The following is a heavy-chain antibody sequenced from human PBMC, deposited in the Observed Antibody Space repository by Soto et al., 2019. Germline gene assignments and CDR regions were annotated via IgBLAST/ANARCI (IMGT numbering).Heavy chain of an antibody. CDR1: GFSLSTSGVG. CDR2: IYWDDDK. Sequence: QITLKESGPTLVKPTQTLTLTCTFSGFSLSTSGVGVGWIRQPPGKALEWLALIYWDDDKRYNPSLKSRLTITKDTSKNQVVLTMTNMDPVDTATYYCAHRPDYYDSSGYHLFDYWGQGTLVTVSS. D-gene: IGHD3-22*01. V-gene: IGHV2-5*02. CDR3: AHRPDYYDSSGYHLFDY. J-gene: IGHJ4*02.